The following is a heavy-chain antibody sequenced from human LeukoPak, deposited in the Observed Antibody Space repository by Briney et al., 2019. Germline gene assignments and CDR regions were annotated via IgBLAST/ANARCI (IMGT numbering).Heavy chain of an antibody. V-gene: IGHV3-23*01. CDR1: GFTFSSYA. Sequence: GGSLRLSCAASGFTFSSYALSWVRKAPGKGLEWVSAISGSGGSTSYAASVKGRFTISRDNPKNTLYLQMNSLRAEDTAVYFCAKRGVVIRVILVGFHKEAYYFDSWGQGALVTVSS. J-gene: IGHJ4*02. D-gene: IGHD3-22*01. CDR3: AKRGVVIRVILVGFHKEAYYFDS. CDR2: ISGSGGST.